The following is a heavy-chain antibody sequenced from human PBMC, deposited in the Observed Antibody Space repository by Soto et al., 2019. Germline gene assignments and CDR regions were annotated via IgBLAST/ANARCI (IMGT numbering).Heavy chain of an antibody. CDR2: ISSSSSTI. V-gene: IGHV3-48*02. D-gene: IGHD1-20*01. J-gene: IGHJ4*02. CDR3: ARGNWNDAFDY. Sequence: EVQLVESGGGLVQPGGSLRLSCAASGFTFSSYSMNWVRQAPGQGLEWVSYISSSSSTIYYADSVKGRFTISRDNAKNSLYLPMNSLRDEDTAVYYCARGNWNDAFDYWGQGTLVTVSS. CDR1: GFTFSSYS.